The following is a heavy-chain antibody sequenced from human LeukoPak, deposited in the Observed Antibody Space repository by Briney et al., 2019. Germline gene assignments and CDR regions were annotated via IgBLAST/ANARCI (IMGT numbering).Heavy chain of an antibody. Sequence: ASVKVSCKASGYTLTSYDINWVRQATGQGLEWMGWMNPNSGNTGYAQKFQGRVTMTRNTSISTAYIELSSLRSEDTAVYYCARGAYYYDILTGYYYWGQGTLVTVSS. CDR1: GYTLTSYD. CDR3: ARGAYYYDILTGYYY. J-gene: IGHJ4*02. CDR2: MNPNSGNT. D-gene: IGHD3-9*01. V-gene: IGHV1-8*01.